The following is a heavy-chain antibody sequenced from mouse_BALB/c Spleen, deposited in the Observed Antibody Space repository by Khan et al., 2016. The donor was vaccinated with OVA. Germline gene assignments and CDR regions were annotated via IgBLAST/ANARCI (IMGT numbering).Heavy chain of an antibody. D-gene: IGHD4-1*01. J-gene: IGHJ3*01. CDR2: IYPGSDST. CDR1: GYTFTDYV. CDR3: ARAGWDVFAY. Sequence: VQLQESGPELVKPGASVKMSCKASGYTFTDYVMNWVKQRNGQGLEWIGQIYPGSDSTYYNEKFKGKATMTADRSSSTAYMQLSHLTSEDSAVYFCARAGWDVFAYWGQGTLVTVSA. V-gene: IGHV1-77*01.